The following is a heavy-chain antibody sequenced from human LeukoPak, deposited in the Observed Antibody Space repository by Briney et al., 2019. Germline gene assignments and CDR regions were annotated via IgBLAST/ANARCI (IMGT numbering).Heavy chain of an antibody. J-gene: IGHJ4*02. CDR1: GGTFSSYA. D-gene: IGHD3-22*01. CDR3: ARDEYDSSGYYFFDY. Sequence: ASVKVSCKASGGTFSSYAISWVRQAPGQGLEWMGGIIPIFGTANYAQKFQGRVTITTDESTSTAYMELSSLRSEDTAVYYCARDEYDSSGYYFFDYWGQGTLVTVSS. V-gene: IGHV1-69*05. CDR2: IIPIFGTA.